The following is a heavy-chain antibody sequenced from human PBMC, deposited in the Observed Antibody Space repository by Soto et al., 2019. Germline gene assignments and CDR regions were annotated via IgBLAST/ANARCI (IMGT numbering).Heavy chain of an antibody. V-gene: IGHV4-30-2*01. D-gene: IGHD3-22*01. Sequence: SETLSLTCAVSGGSISSGGYSWSWIRQPPGKGLEWIGYIYHSGSTYYNPSLKSRVTISVDRSKNQFSLKLSSVTAADTAVYYCGRGVTTMTTGRLDYGGKGTLVTVSS. CDR3: GRGVTTMTTGRLDY. J-gene: IGHJ4*02. CDR1: GGSISSGGYS. CDR2: IYHSGST.